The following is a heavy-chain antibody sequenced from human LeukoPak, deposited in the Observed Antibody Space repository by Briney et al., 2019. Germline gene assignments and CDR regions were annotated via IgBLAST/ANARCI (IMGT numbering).Heavy chain of an antibody. D-gene: IGHD3-10*01. CDR1: GFTFSSYW. CDR3: ARDWFGENLDY. CDR2: IKQDGSEK. V-gene: IGHV3-7*01. Sequence: PGGSLRLSCAASGFTFSSYWMSWVRQAPGKGLDWVANIKQDGSEKYYVDSVKGRFTISRDNAKNSLYLQMNSLRAEDTAVYYCARDWFGENLDYWGQGTLVTVSS. J-gene: IGHJ4*02.